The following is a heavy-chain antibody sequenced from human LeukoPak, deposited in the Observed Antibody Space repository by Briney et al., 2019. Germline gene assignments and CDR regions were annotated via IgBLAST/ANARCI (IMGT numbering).Heavy chain of an antibody. CDR1: GGSISNTNW. J-gene: IGHJ4*02. CDR3: SRENGAFSTFGY. V-gene: IGHV4-4*02. Sequence: PSGTLSLTCGVSGGSISNTNWWSWVRQPPGQGLEWIGEISLTGFTHYNPSLESRVTVSLDKSKNQLSLNLTSVTAADTAVYYCSRENGAFSTFGYWGQGTLVTV. CDR2: ISLTGFT. D-gene: IGHD2-8*01.